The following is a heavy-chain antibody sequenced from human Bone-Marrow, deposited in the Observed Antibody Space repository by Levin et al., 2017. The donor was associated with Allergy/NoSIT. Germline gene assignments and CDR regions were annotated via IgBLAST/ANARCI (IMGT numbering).Heavy chain of an antibody. V-gene: IGHV3-23*01. CDR1: GFTFSRYA. J-gene: IGHJ4*02. Sequence: GGSLRLSCAASGFTFSRYAMSWVRQAPGRGLEWVASVNNGGNAYYGGSVKGRFTVSRDNSKNTLDLQMNSLRDDDTATYYCAKDHPSSGWPAFEYWGQGILVTVSS. CDR3: AKDHPSSGWPAFEY. CDR2: VNNGGNA. D-gene: IGHD6-19*01.